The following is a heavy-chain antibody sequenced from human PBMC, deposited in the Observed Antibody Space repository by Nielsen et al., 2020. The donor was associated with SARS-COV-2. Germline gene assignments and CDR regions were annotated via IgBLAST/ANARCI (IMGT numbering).Heavy chain of an antibody. J-gene: IGHJ6*03. CDR2: ISSSSSTI. CDR1: GFTFSRYS. Sequence: SLNISCSASGFTFSRYSMNCVRQAPVQVLEWVSYISSSSSTIYYADSVKGRFTISRDNAKNSLYLQMNSLRDEDTAVYYCARTRGKPLALYYYMDVWGKGTTVTVSS. V-gene: IGHV3-48*02. CDR3: ARTRGKPLALYYYMDV. D-gene: IGHD2-2*01.